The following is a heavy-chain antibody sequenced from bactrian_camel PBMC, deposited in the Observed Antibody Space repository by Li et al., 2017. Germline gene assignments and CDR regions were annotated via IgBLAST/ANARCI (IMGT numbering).Heavy chain of an antibody. J-gene: IGHJ6*01. CDR3: AATSPSTEDDAVPWCFRNVESFGY. Sequence: HVQLVESGGGSVQTGGSLRLSCAPSGLSVSDSSMAWFRQSPGKEPEAVAAFRRDDLTAYADSVKGRFTISRDDAKNTLYLQLNSLKPEDTAMYYCAATSPSTEDDAVPWCFRNVESFGYWGQGTQVTVS. D-gene: IGHD3*01. CDR2: FRRDDLT. CDR1: GLSVSDSS. V-gene: IGHV3S55*01.